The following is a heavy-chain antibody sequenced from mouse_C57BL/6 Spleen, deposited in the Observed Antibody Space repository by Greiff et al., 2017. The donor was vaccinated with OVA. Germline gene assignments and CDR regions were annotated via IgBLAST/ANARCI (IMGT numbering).Heavy chain of an antibody. CDR2: IYPGDGDT. CDR1: GYAFSSSW. J-gene: IGHJ4*01. Sequence: VQLQQSGPELVKPGASVKISCKASGYAFSSSWMNWVKQRPGKGLEWIGRIYPGDGDTNYTGKFKGKATLTADKASSTAYMQLSSLTSEDYAVYFCARQIYYGNDGYAMDYWGQGTSVTVSS. CDR3: ARQIYYGNDGYAMDY. V-gene: IGHV1-82*01. D-gene: IGHD2-2*01.